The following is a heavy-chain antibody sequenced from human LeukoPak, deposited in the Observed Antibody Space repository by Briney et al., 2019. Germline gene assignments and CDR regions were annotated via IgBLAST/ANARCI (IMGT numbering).Heavy chain of an antibody. Sequence: GGPLRLSCSASGFTFSDYFMHWVRQAPGEGLVWVSRINGDGTTTIYADSVKGRFTISRDNAKNTLYLQMNSLRAEDTAIYYCARRVDATRWFDPWGQGTLVTVSS. CDR1: GFTFSDYF. CDR2: INGDGTTT. CDR3: ARRVDATRWFDP. D-gene: IGHD2-15*01. J-gene: IGHJ5*02. V-gene: IGHV3-74*01.